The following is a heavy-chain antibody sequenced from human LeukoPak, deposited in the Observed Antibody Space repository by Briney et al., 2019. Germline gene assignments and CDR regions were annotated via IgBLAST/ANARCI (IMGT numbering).Heavy chain of an antibody. Sequence: GGSLRLFCAASGFTFSSYAMSWVRQASGKGLEWVSGISGTGGTTDYADSVKGRFTISRDNSKNTLYLQMNSLRAEDTAVYYCAKDRVPYYYGSGTNYFDYWGQGTLVTVSS. D-gene: IGHD3-10*01. J-gene: IGHJ4*02. V-gene: IGHV3-23*01. CDR2: ISGTGGTT. CDR1: GFTFSSYA. CDR3: AKDRVPYYYGSGTNYFDY.